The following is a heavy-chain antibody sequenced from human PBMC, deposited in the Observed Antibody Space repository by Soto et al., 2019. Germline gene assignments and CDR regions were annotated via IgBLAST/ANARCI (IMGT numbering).Heavy chain of an antibody. D-gene: IGHD3-22*01. CDR1: GASISNGGYS. J-gene: IGHJ1*01. CDR2: VFQVGST. V-gene: IGHV4-30-2*01. Sequence: SETLSLTCTVSGASISNGGYSWNWIRQPPGKGLEWIGNVFQVGSTYYNPSLKSRVTMSVDKSKNQFSLDLRDVTAADTAVYYCARGIDYSESGGYSQTADYLQYCGQGALVTVYS. CDR3: ARGIDYSESGGYSQTADYLQY.